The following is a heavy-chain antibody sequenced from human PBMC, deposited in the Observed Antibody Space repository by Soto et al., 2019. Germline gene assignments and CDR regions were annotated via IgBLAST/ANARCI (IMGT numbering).Heavy chain of an antibody. J-gene: IGHJ4*02. V-gene: IGHV1-3*01. CDR2: INAGNGNT. CDR3: GRLQNFINWCFDS. CDR1: GYTFTSYA. D-gene: IGHD2-15*01. Sequence: ASVKVSCKASGYTFTSYAMHWVRQAPGQRLEWMGWINAGNGNTKYSQKFQGRVTMSVDPSKNQVSLKLTSVTAADTAVYYCGRLQNFINWCFDSWGQGVLVTVSS.